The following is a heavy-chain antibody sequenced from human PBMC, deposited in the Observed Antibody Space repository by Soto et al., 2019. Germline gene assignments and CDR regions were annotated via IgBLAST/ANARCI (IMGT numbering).Heavy chain of an antibody. CDR1: GGTFSSYS. CDR2: IIPIFGTA. V-gene: IGHV1-69*13. Sequence: SVKVSFTASGGTFSSYSISWVRQAPGQGLEWMGGIIPIFGTANYAQKFQGRVTITADESTSTAYMELSSLRSEDTAVYYCAIEYSSSPPYYPIGYWGQGTLVTVSS. CDR3: AIEYSSSPPYYPIGY. D-gene: IGHD6-6*01. J-gene: IGHJ4*02.